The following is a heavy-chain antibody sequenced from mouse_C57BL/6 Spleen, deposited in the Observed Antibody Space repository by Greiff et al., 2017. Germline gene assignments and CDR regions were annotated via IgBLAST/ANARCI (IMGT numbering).Heavy chain of an antibody. V-gene: IGHV5-6*01. Sequence: EVHLVESGGDLVKPGGSLKLSCAASGFTFSSYGMSWVRQTPDKRLEWVATISSGGSYTYYPDSVKGRFTISRDNAKNTLYLQMSSLKSEDTAMYYCASHYDGYYVGYFDVWGTGTTVTVSS. CDR3: ASHYDGYYVGYFDV. D-gene: IGHD2-3*01. CDR1: GFTFSSYG. CDR2: ISSGGSYT. J-gene: IGHJ1*03.